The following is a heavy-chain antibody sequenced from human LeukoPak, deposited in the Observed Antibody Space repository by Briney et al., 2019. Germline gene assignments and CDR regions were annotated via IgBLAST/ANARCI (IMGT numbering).Heavy chain of an antibody. V-gene: IGHV3-23*01. CDR2: ISGSGGST. CDR3: AKDQWELLPFDY. J-gene: IGHJ4*02. D-gene: IGHD1-26*01. Sequence: GGSLRVSCEASGFTFSSYAMSWVRQAPGKGLEWVSAISGSGGSTYYADSVKGRFTISRDNSKNTLYLQMNSLRAEDTAVYYCAKDQWELLPFDYWGQGTLVTVSS. CDR1: GFTFSSYA.